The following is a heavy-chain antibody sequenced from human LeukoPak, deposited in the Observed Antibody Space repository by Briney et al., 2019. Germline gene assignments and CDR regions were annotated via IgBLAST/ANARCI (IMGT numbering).Heavy chain of an antibody. D-gene: IGHD3-22*01. CDR1: GGSISSYY. J-gene: IGHJ6*02. Sequence: SETLSLTCTVSGGSISSYYWSWIRQPPGKGLEWIGYIYYSGSTNYNPSLKSRVTISVDTSKNQFSLKLSSVTAADTAVYYCARHNHDSSGYSYYYYGMDVWGQGTTVTVPS. V-gene: IGHV4-59*08. CDR3: ARHNHDSSGYSYYYYGMDV. CDR2: IYYSGST.